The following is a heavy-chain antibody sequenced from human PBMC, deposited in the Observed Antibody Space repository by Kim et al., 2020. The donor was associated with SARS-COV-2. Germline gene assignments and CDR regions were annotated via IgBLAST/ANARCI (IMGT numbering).Heavy chain of an antibody. CDR3: ARLGPMQLTGPAFDI. J-gene: IGHJ3*02. V-gene: IGHV4-59*01. CDR1: GGSISSYY. CDR2: IYYSGST. Sequence: SETLSLTCTVSGGSISSYYWSWIQQRPGKGLEWIGYIYYSGSTNYNPSLKSRVTISVDTSKNQFSLKLSSVTAADTAVYYCARLGPMQLTGPAFDIWGQGTMVTVSS. D-gene: IGHD6-6*01.